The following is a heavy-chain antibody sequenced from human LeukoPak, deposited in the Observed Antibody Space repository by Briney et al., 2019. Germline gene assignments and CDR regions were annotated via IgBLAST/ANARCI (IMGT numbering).Heavy chain of an antibody. CDR1: GFTFSSYA. CDR3: AKKPRWFDP. Sequence: PGGSLRLSCAASGFTFSSYAMSWFRQAQEHGLEWVSCISGSGGSTYYADSVKGRFTISRDNSKNTLHLQMNSLRAEDTAVYYCAKKPRWFDPWGQGTLVTVSS. J-gene: IGHJ5*02. CDR2: ISGSGGST. V-gene: IGHV3-23*01.